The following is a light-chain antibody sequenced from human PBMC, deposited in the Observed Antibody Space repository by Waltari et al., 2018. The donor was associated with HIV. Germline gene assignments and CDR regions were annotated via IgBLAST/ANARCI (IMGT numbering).Light chain of an antibody. Sequence: QTVVTQEPSFSVSPGGTVTLTCGLSSGSVSSRYYPSWYQKTPGLPPRILLYDTNTLSSGVPDRFSGSILGNKAALTITGAQSDDESDYYCLLYVGTGIWVFGGGTKLTVL. CDR1: SGSVSSRYY. CDR2: DTN. V-gene: IGLV8-61*01. J-gene: IGLJ3*02. CDR3: LLYVGTGIWV.